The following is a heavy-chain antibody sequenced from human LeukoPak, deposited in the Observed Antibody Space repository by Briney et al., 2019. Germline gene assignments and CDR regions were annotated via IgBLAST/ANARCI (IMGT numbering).Heavy chain of an antibody. Sequence: GGSLRLSRAAPGFTFSSYSMNWVRQAPGKGLEWVSSISSSSSYIYHADSVKGRFTISRDNAKNSLYLQMNSLRAEDTAVYYCARVGGGSRWYVTLYYYYGMDVWGQGTTVTVSS. V-gene: IGHV3-21*01. CDR2: ISSSSSYI. J-gene: IGHJ6*02. CDR3: ARVGGGSRWYVTLYYYYGMDV. D-gene: IGHD6-13*01. CDR1: GFTFSSYS.